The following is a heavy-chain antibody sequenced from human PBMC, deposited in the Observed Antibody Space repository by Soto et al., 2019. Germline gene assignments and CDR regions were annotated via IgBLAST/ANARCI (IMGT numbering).Heavy chain of an antibody. CDR1: GGTFSSYA. V-gene: IGHV1-69*12. D-gene: IGHD2-21*02. CDR2: IIPNFGTA. J-gene: IGHJ5*02. Sequence: QVQLVQSGAEVKKPGSSVKVSCKASGGTFSSYAISWVRQAPGQGLEWMGGIIPNFGTANYAQKFQGRVTITADESQSTAYMELSSLRCEDTAVYYCARDLAVVTASGWFDPWGQGTLVTVSS. CDR3: ARDLAVVTASGWFDP.